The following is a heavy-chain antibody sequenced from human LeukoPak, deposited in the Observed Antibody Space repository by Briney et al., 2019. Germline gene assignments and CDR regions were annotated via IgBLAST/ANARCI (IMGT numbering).Heavy chain of an antibody. Sequence: PSETLSLTCTVSGGSISSSSYYWGWIRQPPGKGLEWIGSIYYSGSTYYNPSLKSRVTISVDTFKNQFSLKLSSVTAADTAVYYRARSVGYCSSTSCYTSSNWFDPWGQGTLVTVSS. CDR1: GGSISSSSYY. D-gene: IGHD2-2*02. V-gene: IGHV4-39*07. CDR3: ARSVGYCSSTSCYTSSNWFDP. CDR2: IYYSGST. J-gene: IGHJ5*02.